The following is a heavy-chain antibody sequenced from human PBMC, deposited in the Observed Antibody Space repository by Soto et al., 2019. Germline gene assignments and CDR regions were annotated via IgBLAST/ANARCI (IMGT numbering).Heavy chain of an antibody. CDR2: ISSSSSYI. CDR1: GFTFSNYS. CDR3: AREYSSGWYGDY. D-gene: IGHD6-19*01. J-gene: IGHJ4*02. Sequence: EVQLVESGGGLVKPGGSLRLSCAASGFTFSNYSMNWVRQAPGKGLEWVSSISSSSSYIYYADSVKGRFTISRDNAKNSLYLQMNSLRAEDTAVYYCAREYSSGWYGDYWGQGTLVTVSS. V-gene: IGHV3-21*01.